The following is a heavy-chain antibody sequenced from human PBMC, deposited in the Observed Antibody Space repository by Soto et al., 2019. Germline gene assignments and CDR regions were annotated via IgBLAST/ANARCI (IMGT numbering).Heavy chain of an antibody. V-gene: IGHV3-9*01. CDR2: ISWNSGSI. J-gene: IGHJ4*02. CDR1: GFTFDDYA. D-gene: IGHD6-13*01. Sequence: EVQLVESGGGLVQPGRSLRLSCAASGFTFDDYAMHWVRQAPGKGLEWVSGISWNSGSIGYADSVKGRFTISRDNAKNSLYLQMNSLRAEDTALYYCAKDIYEQVAAAASFDYWGQGTLVTVSS. CDR3: AKDIYEQVAAAASFDY.